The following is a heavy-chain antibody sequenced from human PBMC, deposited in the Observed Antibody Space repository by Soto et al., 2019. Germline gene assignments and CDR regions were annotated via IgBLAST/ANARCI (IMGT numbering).Heavy chain of an antibody. Sequence: GGSLRLSCAASGFTFNIYAMTWVRQAPGRGLEWVSTTGATGRTTYYSDSVKGRFTVSRDNSKNTLDLQMSNLRAEDTAVYYCATVHNTSRSFDYWGQGTLVTVSS. CDR2: TGATGRTT. CDR1: GFTFNIYA. V-gene: IGHV3-23*01. D-gene: IGHD1-20*01. CDR3: ATVHNTSRSFDY. J-gene: IGHJ4*02.